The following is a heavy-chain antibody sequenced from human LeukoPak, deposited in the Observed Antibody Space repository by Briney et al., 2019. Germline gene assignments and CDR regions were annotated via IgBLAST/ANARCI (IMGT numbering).Heavy chain of an antibody. CDR3: AKSFSGQPYYYYYMDV. Sequence: KSSETLSLTCTVSGGSISSSSYYWGWIRQPPGKGLEWIGSIYYSGSTYYNPSLKSRVTISVDTSKNQFSLKLSSVTAADTALYYCAKSFSGQPYYYYYMDVWGKGTTVTISS. J-gene: IGHJ6*03. V-gene: IGHV4-39*07. D-gene: IGHD3-10*01. CDR1: GGSISSSSYY. CDR2: IYYSGST.